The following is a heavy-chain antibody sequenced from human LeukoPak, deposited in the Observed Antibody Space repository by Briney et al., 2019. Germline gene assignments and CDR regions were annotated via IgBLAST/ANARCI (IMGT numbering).Heavy chain of an antibody. V-gene: IGHV3-7*05. CDR3: ARGAYDSSSDH. CDR2: IEQDGSAS. J-gene: IGHJ4*02. D-gene: IGHD6-6*01. CDR1: GFTFSSYW. Sequence: PGGSLRLSCAASGFTFSSYWMSWARQAPGKGLQWVASIEQDGSASYYVGSVKGRFTISRDNAKNSVYLQMNSLRAEDTAVYYCARGAYDSSSDHWGQGTLVTVSS.